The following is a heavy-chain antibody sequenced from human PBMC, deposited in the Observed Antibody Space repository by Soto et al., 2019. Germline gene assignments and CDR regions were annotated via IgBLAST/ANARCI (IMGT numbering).Heavy chain of an antibody. D-gene: IGHD1-26*01. Sequence: QLQLQESGPGLVKPSETLSLTCTVSGGSISSSSYYWGWIRQPPGKGLEWIGSIYYSGSTYYNPSLKSRVTISVDTSKNQFSLKLSSVTAADTAVYYCARCPQKGSWGYTHAFDIWGQGTMVTVSS. CDR3: ARCPQKGSWGYTHAFDI. V-gene: IGHV4-39*01. J-gene: IGHJ3*02. CDR2: IYYSGST. CDR1: GGSISSSSYY.